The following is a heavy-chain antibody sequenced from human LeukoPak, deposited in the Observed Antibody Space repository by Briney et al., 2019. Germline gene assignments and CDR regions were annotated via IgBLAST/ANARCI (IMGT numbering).Heavy chain of an antibody. V-gene: IGHV3-23*01. CDR3: ARDVGSAPFDY. CDR1: GFTFNNYA. D-gene: IGHD6-25*01. Sequence: GGSLRLSCAGSGFTFNNYAMSWVRRAPRKGLGWVSTIMIGGDGKHYADSVKGRFTISRDNAKNTLYLQMDSLRVEDTAVYYCARDVGSAPFDYWGQGTLVTVSS. J-gene: IGHJ4*02. CDR2: IMIGGDGK.